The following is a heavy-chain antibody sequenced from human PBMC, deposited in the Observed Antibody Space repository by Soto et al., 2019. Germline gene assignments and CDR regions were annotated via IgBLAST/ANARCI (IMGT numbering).Heavy chain of an antibody. D-gene: IGHD6-13*01. V-gene: IGHV3-30*18. J-gene: IGHJ4*02. Sequence: QVDLVESGGGVVQPGRSLRLSCAASGFPFSSYGMHWVHQAPGKGLEWVAVISYDGSNQYYADSVKGRFTISRDNSKNTLYLEVNSLRPEDTAVYFCAKSRMGSSWYEGDSWGQGTLVTVSS. CDR2: ISYDGSNQ. CDR3: AKSRMGSSWYEGDS. CDR1: GFPFSSYG.